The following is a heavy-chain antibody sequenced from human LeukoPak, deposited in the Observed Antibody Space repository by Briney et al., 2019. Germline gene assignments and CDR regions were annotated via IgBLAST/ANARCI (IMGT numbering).Heavy chain of an antibody. J-gene: IGHJ4*02. CDR3: ARALEIVVVTATAHYFDY. Sequence: PSETLSLTCTVAGGSISSYYWSWIRQPPGKGLEWIGYIYYSGSTNYNPSLKSRVTISVDTSKNQFSLKLSSVTAADTAVYYCARALEIVVVTATAHYFDYWGQGTLVTVSS. V-gene: IGHV4-59*01. CDR1: GGSISSYY. CDR2: IYYSGST. D-gene: IGHD2-21*02.